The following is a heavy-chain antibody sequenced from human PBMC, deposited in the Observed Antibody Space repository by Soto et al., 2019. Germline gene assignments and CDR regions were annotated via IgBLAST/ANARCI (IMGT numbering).Heavy chain of an antibody. CDR2: IDINSGHT. J-gene: IGHJ4*02. CDR3: VRVIEWNVDY. Sequence: QVHLVQSGTEVKKPGASVKVSCKTSGYTFSNYGITWVRQAPGQGLEWVGWIDINSGHTNYAHNLRDRVTVSADTSTSTAFMELKSLRSDDTAVYYCVRVIEWNVDYWGQGTRVTVSS. CDR1: GYTFSNYG. V-gene: IGHV1-18*01. D-gene: IGHD3-22*01.